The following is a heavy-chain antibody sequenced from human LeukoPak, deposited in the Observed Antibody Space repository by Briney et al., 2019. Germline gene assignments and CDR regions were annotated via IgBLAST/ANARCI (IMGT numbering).Heavy chain of an antibody. CDR3: ARDPPSLWELLPGDAFDI. D-gene: IGHD1-26*01. CDR2: ISAYNGNT. V-gene: IGHV1-18*01. CDR1: GYTFTSYG. Sequence: GASVKVSCKASGYTFTSYGISWVRQAPGQGLEWMGWISAYNGNTNYAQKLQGRVTMTTDTSTSTAYMELRGLRSDDTAVYYCARDPPSLWELLPGDAFDIWGQGTMVTVSS. J-gene: IGHJ3*02.